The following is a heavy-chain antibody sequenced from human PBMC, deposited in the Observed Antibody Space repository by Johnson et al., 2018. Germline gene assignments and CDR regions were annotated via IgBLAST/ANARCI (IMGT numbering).Heavy chain of an antibody. V-gene: IGHV3-30*03. D-gene: IGHD2-15*01. J-gene: IGHJ6*03. CDR3: ARGGDYHYYYYMDG. CDR2: ISYDGSHK. Sequence: QVQLVESGGGVVQPGRSLRLSCAASGFTFSSYAMHWVRQAPGKGLEWVALISYDGSHKYYADSVKGRFIISRDNSKNKLYLQMNSLRPDDTAVYYCARGGDYHYYYYMDGWGKGTTVTVSS. CDR1: GFTFSSYA.